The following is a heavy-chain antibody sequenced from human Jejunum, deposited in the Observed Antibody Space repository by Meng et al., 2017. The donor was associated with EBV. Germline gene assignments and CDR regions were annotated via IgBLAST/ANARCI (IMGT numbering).Heavy chain of an antibody. Sequence: QITLKESVPTLVKPTETLTLTCTVSGFSLSTSGVGVGWIRQPPGKALEWLAHIYWDENKRYSTSLRSRLSIMKDTSKSQVVLTMTNMDPVDTATYYCARRYGDYVRYFDSWGQGILVTVSS. CDR2: IYWDENK. J-gene: IGHJ4*02. CDR3: ARRYGDYVRYFDS. V-gene: IGHV2-5*02. CDR1: GFSLSTSGVG. D-gene: IGHD4-17*01.